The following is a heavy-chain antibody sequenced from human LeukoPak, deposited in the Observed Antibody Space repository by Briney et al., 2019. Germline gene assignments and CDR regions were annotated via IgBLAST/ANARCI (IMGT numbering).Heavy chain of an antibody. Sequence: PGGSLRLSCAASGFTFSSYAMHWVRQAPGKGLGWVAVISYDGSNKYYADSVKGRFTISRDNSKNTLYLQMNSLRAEDTAVYYCAILSKGDQLLSARVDGMDVWGKGTTVTVSP. CDR1: GFTFSSYA. V-gene: IGHV3-30*04. D-gene: IGHD2-2*01. J-gene: IGHJ6*04. CDR2: ISYDGSNK. CDR3: AILSKGDQLLSARVDGMDV.